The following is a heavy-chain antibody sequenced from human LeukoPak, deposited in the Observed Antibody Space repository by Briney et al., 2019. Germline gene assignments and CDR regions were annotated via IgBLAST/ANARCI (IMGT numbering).Heavy chain of an antibody. J-gene: IGHJ4*02. V-gene: IGHV3-7*01. CDR2: IKQDGSEK. CDR3: AREYDYYDSSGADY. Sequence: GGSLRLSCAASGFTFSSYWMSWVRQAPGKGLEWVANIKQDGSEKYYVDSVKGRFTISRDNAKNSLYLQMNSLRAEDTAVYYCAREYDYYDSSGADYWGQGTLVTVSS. D-gene: IGHD3-22*01. CDR1: GFTFSSYW.